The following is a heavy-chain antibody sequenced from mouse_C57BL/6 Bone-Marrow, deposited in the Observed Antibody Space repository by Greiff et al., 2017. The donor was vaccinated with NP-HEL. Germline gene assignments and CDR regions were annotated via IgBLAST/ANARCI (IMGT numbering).Heavy chain of an antibody. CDR1: GYSITSGYY. D-gene: IGHD2-4*01. CDR2: ISYDGSN. J-gene: IGHJ2*01. V-gene: IGHV3-6*01. Sequence: EVKLVESGPGLVKPSQSLSLTCSVTGYSITSGYYWNWIRQFPGNKLEWMGYISYDGSNNYNPSLKNRISITRDTSKNQLFLKLNSVTTEDTATYYCAREVYYDYDKNFDYWGQGTTLTVSS. CDR3: AREVYYDYDKNFDY.